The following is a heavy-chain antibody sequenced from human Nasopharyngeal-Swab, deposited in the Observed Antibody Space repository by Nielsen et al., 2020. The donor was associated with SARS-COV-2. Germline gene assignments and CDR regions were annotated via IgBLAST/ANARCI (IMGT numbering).Heavy chain of an antibody. J-gene: IGHJ6*02. Sequence: WIRQPPGKGLEWIGYIYYTGSTYCNPSLKSRVTISVDTSKNQFSLKLTSVTAADTAVYYCARYPSSSWSSYGMDVWGQGTTVTVFS. V-gene: IGHV4-31*02. D-gene: IGHD6-13*01. CDR2: IYYTGST. CDR3: ARYPSSSWSSYGMDV.